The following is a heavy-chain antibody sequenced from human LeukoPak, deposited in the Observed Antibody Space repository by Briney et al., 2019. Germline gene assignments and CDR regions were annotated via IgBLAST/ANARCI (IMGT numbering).Heavy chain of an antibody. V-gene: IGHV4-30-4*01. Sequence: KASQTLSLTCTVSGGSISSGDYYWSWIRQPPGKGLEWIGYIYYSGSTYYNPSLKSRVTISVDTSKNQFSLKLSSVTAADTAVYYCARVSVYGDYGGQLDPWGQGTLVTVSS. CDR2: IYYSGST. CDR3: ARVSVYGDYGGQLDP. D-gene: IGHD4-17*01. J-gene: IGHJ5*02. CDR1: GGSISSGDYY.